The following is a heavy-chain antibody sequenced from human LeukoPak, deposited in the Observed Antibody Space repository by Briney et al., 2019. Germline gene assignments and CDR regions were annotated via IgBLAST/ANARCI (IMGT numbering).Heavy chain of an antibody. V-gene: IGHV3-30*03. CDR2: ISYDGSNK. CDR1: GFTFSSYG. D-gene: IGHD1-7*01. J-gene: IGHJ6*02. CDR3: TRDRSPSEYTNYERAYYYGMDV. Sequence: PGGSLRLSCAASGFTFSSYGMHWVRQAPGKGLEWVAVISYDGSNKYYADPVKGRFTISRDSAKKTLYLQMHSLRADDSAVYYCTRDRSPSEYTNYERAYYYGMDVWGQGTTVTVSS.